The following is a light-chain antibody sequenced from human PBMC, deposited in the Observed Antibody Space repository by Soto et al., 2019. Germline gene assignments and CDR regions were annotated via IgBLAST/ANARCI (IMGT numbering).Light chain of an antibody. CDR3: QHYGSALFT. J-gene: IGKJ3*01. CDR2: GAS. V-gene: IGKV3-20*01. CDR1: QSFSSSY. Sequence: EIVLTQSPGTLSLSPGERATLSCRASQSFSSSYLAWYQQKPGQAPRLLIYGASSRATGIPDRFSGSGSGTDFTLTISSLEPEDFAVYYCQHYGSALFTLGPGTKWMSN.